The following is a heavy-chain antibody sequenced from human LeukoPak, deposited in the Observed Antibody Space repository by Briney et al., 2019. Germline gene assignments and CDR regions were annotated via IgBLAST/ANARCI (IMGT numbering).Heavy chain of an antibody. Sequence: GGSLRLSCAASGFTFSSYGMTWVRQAPGKGLEWVSTISGSSGSTYYVDSVKGRFTISRDKSKSTLFLQMNSLRAEDTAVYYCAKDDGLIMFSSWGQGTLVTVSS. CDR2: ISGSSGST. D-gene: IGHD3-16*01. CDR3: AKDDGLIMFSS. CDR1: GFTFSSYG. V-gene: IGHV3-23*01. J-gene: IGHJ5*02.